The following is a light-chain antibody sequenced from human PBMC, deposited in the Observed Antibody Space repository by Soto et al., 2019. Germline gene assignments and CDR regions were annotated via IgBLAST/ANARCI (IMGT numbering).Light chain of an antibody. CDR1: DIKIKS. CDR2: DDS. J-gene: IGLJ1*01. V-gene: IGLV3-21*02. Sequence: SYELTQPPSVSVAPGQTARITCGGSDIKIKSVHWYQQTPGQAPVLVVYDDSDRPSGIPERFSGSSSGNTATLTITRVEAGDEADYFCQVWDCSRDHYVFATGTKVTVL. CDR3: QVWDCSRDHYV.